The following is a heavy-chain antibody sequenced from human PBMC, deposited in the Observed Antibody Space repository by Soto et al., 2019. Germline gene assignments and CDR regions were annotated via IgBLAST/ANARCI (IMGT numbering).Heavy chain of an antibody. Sequence: QVHLVQSGAEVKEPGASVKVSCKASGYTFTSYCMHWVRQAPGQEFEWMALINPSGGTTDYAQKCQGRPTLTRNTSPSTVYMALSSLPSEATAVYYCARGRLVVGPMAPLAYWCQASLV. J-gene: IGHJ4*02. D-gene: IGHD2-15*01. CDR1: GYTFTSYC. V-gene: IGHV1-46*01. CDR3: ARGRLVVGPMAPLAY. CDR2: INPSGGTT.